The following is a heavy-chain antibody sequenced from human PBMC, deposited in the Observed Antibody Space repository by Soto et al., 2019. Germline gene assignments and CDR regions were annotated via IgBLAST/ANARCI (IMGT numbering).Heavy chain of an antibody. D-gene: IGHD3-16*01. CDR1: GYTFTSYG. V-gene: IGHV1-18*01. CDR3: AREPFMITEFDPFDI. J-gene: IGHJ3*02. CDR2: ISAYNGNT. Sequence: ASVKVSCKASGYTFTSYGISWVRQAPGQGLEWMGWISAYNGNTNYAQKLQGRVTMTTDTSTSTAYMELRSLRSDDTAVYYCAREPFMITEFDPFDIWGQGTMVTVSS.